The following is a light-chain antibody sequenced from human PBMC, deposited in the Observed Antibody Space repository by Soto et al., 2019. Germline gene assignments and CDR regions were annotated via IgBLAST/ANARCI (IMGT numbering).Light chain of an antibody. V-gene: IGLV1-40*01. CDR3: QSYDSSLSGVV. CDR1: SSNIGAGYD. CDR2: GNS. Sequence: QSALTQPPSVSGAPGQRVTISCTGSSSNIGAGYDVHWYQQLPGTAPKLLIYGNSNRPSGVPDRFSGSKSGTSASLAITGHQAEDEADYYCQSYDSSLSGVVFGGGTQLTVL. J-gene: IGLJ2*01.